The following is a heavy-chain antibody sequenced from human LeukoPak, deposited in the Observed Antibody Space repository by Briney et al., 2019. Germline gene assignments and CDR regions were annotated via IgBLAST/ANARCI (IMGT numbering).Heavy chain of an antibody. D-gene: IGHD3-16*01. CDR3: GRDGGDTERRGGDTNWFDP. J-gene: IGHJ5*02. CDR2: VPYSGRT. CDR1: GASITSDNYY. Sequence: SETLSLTYTVSGASITSDNYYWGWIRQSPGKGLEWLGSVPYSGRTYYNPSLKNRVTISLDASRNEFSLKLSSVTAADTAGYYCGRDGGDTERRGGDTNWFDPWGQGTPVTVSS. V-gene: IGHV4-39*07.